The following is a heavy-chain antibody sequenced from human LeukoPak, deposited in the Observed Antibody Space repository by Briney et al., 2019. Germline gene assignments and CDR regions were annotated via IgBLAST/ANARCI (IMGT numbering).Heavy chain of an antibody. J-gene: IGHJ4*02. D-gene: IGHD3-3*01. Sequence: GGSLRLSCAASEFTFSSYAMSWVRQAPGKGLEWVSGFSGNNVATYYADSVKGRFTISRDNSKNMLYLQMNSLRAEDTAVYYCARDTFGVVRGAVYWGQGTLVTVPS. CDR1: EFTFSSYA. V-gene: IGHV3-23*01. CDR2: FSGNNVAT. CDR3: ARDTFGVVRGAVY.